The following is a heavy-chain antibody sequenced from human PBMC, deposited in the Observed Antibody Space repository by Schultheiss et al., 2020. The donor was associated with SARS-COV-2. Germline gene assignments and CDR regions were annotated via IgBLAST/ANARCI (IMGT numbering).Heavy chain of an antibody. CDR3: ARGGTKGWGLDP. CDR1: GFTFSNAW. D-gene: IGHD2-8*01. V-gene: IGHV3-15*07. Sequence: GGSLRLSCAASGFTFSNAWMHWVRQAPGKGLEWVGRIKSKTDGGTTDYAAPVKGRFTISRDDSKSITYLQMNSLRAEDTAVYYCARGGTKGWGLDPWGQGTLVTVSS. CDR2: IKSKTDGGTT. J-gene: IGHJ5*02.